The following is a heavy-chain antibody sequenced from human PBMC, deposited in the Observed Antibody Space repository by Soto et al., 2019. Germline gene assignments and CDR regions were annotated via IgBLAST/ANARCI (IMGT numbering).Heavy chain of an antibody. CDR2: IIPIFGTA. J-gene: IGHJ6*02. CDR1: GGTFSSYA. D-gene: IGHD1-26*01. CDR3: ARTYSGSYYPNYYYGMDV. V-gene: IGHV1-69*13. Sequence: SVKVSCKASGGTFSSYAISWVRQAPGQGLEWMGGIIPIFGTANYAQKFQGRVTITADESTSTAYMELSSLRSEDTAVYYCARTYSGSYYPNYYYGMDVWGQGTTVTVSS.